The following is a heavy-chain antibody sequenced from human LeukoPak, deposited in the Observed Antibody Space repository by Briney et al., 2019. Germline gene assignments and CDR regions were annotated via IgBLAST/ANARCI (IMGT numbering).Heavy chain of an antibody. CDR1: GGSISSYY. J-gene: IGHJ4*02. V-gene: IGHV4-59*01. CDR3: ARLYSSGWYDLDY. CDR2: IYYSGST. Sequence: PSETLSLTCTVSGGSISSYYWSWIRQPPGKGLEWIGYIYYSGSTNYNPSLKSRVTISVDTSKNQFSLKLSSVTAADTAVYYCARLYSSGWYDLDYWGQGTLVTVSS. D-gene: IGHD6-19*01.